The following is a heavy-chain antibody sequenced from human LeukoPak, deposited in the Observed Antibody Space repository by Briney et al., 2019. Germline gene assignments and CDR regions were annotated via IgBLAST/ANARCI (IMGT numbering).Heavy chain of an antibody. Sequence: ASVKVSCKASGYTFTGYYMHWVRQAPGQGVEWMGRINPNSGGTNYAQKFQGRVTMTMDTSLSTAYMARSRLRSDDTAVYYCARGGGVRRTTVYRLFDPWGQGPLVTVSS. V-gene: IGHV1-2*06. D-gene: IGHD1-1*01. J-gene: IGHJ5*02. CDR2: INPNSGGT. CDR3: ARGGGVRRTTVYRLFDP. CDR1: GYTFTGYY.